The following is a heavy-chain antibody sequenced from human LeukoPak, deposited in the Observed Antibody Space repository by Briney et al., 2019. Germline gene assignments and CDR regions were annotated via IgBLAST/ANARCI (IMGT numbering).Heavy chain of an antibody. J-gene: IGHJ4*02. Sequence: GGSLRLSCAASEFTFGSFWMSWVRQAPGKGLEWVANIKEDGSDKYYVDSVKGRFTISRDNAKNSLYLQMNSLRAEDTAVYYCARDYRARLDYWGQGTLVTVSS. CDR2: IKEDGSDK. V-gene: IGHV3-7*01. CDR1: EFTFGSFW. CDR3: ARDYRARLDY.